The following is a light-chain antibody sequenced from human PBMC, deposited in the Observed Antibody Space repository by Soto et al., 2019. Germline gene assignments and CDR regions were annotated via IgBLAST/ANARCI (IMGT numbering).Light chain of an antibody. CDR2: NAS. CDR3: KPYRA. CDR1: QSIHGW. Sequence: DIQMTQSPSTLSASVGDTVTITCRASQSIHGWLAWYQQKPGKPPKLLIYNASSLQSGVPSRFSGSGSGTEFTITLASLQPDDFGTHYCKPYRAFGQGTKVDIK. V-gene: IGKV1-5*03. J-gene: IGKJ1*01.